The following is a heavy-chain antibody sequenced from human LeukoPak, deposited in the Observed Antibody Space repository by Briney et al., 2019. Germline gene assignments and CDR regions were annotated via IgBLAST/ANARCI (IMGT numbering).Heavy chain of an antibody. V-gene: IGHV4-4*02. Sequence: PSETLSLTWAVSGDSIICSNWWCWLPQPPGKGLEWIGEIYQSGTTNYHQSLKSRVTISVDKSKNQFSLNLTSATAAATAVYYCARGCNSLSCYVPFEYWGQGTLVAVSS. CDR2: IYQSGTT. J-gene: IGHJ4*02. D-gene: IGHD2-2*01. CDR1: GDSIICSNW. CDR3: ARGCNSLSCYVPFEY.